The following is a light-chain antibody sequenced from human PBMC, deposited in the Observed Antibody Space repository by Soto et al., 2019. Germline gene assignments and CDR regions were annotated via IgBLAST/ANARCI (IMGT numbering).Light chain of an antibody. V-gene: IGLV1-40*01. J-gene: IGLJ2*01. CDR2: GNS. Sequence: QSVLPQPPSVSGAPGQRVTITCTGSTSNIGAGYDVHWYQQLPGTAPKLLIYGNSNRPSGVPDRFSGSKSGTSASLAITGLQAEDEADYCCQSYDSSLSAVVFGGGTKLTVL. CDR3: QSYDSSLSAVV. CDR1: TSNIGAGYD.